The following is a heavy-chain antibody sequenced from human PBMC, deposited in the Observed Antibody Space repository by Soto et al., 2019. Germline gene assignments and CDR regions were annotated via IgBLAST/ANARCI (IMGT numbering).Heavy chain of an antibody. CDR3: AKDQGSSWYEIDY. CDR2: ISYDGSTK. D-gene: IGHD6-13*01. Sequence: GGSLRLSCAASGFTFSSYAMHWVRQAPGKGLEWVAVISYDGSTKYYADSVKGRFTISRDNSKSTLYLQMNSLRAEDTAVFYCAKDQGSSWYEIDYWGQGTLVTVSS. CDR1: GFTFSSYA. J-gene: IGHJ4*02. V-gene: IGHV3-30*04.